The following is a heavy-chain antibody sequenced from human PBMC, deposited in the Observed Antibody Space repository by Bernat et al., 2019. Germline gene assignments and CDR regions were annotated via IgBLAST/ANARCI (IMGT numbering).Heavy chain of an antibody. V-gene: IGHV4-39*01. Sequence: QLQLQESGPGLVKPSETLSLTCTVSGGSISSSSYYWGWIRQPPGKGLEWIGSIYYSGSTYYNPSLKSRVTISVDTSKNQFSLKLSSVTAADTAVYYCARWSAASNWFDPWGQGTLVIVSS. CDR3: ARWSAASNWFDP. CDR1: GGSISSSSYY. D-gene: IGHD2-2*01. J-gene: IGHJ5*02. CDR2: IYYSGST.